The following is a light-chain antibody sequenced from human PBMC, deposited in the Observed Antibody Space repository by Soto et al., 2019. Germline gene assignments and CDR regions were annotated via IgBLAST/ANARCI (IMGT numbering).Light chain of an antibody. CDR3: QQYKSFPFT. CDR1: QDISNY. Sequence: DIQMTQSPSSLSASVGDRVTISCRASQDISNYVAWFQQKAGKAPKSLMYAASRLQSGVPSKFSGSGSGTDFTLTISSLQPEDFATYYCQQYKSFPFTFGQGTRLEIK. V-gene: IGKV1-16*02. CDR2: AAS. J-gene: IGKJ5*01.